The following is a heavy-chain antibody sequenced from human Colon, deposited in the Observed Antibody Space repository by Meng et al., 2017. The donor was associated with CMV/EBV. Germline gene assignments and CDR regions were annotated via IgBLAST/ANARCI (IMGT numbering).Heavy chain of an antibody. D-gene: IGHD6-6*01. J-gene: IGHJ4*02. CDR1: GFTFDDYA. CDR3: ARGDSSSPGEFDY. V-gene: IGHV3-9*01. Sequence: GGSLRLSCAASGFTFDDYAMHWVRQAPGKGLEWVSGISWNSGSIGYADSVKGRFTISRDNAKNSLYLQMNSLRAEDTAVYYCARGDSSSPGEFDYWGQGTLVTVSS. CDR2: ISWNSGSI.